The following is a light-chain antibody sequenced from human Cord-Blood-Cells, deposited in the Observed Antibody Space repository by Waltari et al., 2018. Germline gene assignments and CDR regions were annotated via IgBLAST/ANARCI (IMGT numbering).Light chain of an antibody. V-gene: IGLV1-40*01. CDR3: AAWDDSLNGPG. CDR1: SSNIGAGYD. CDR2: GNS. Sequence: QSVLTQPPSVSGAPGQRVTISCTGSSSNIGAGYDVHWYQQLPGTAPKLLIYGNSNRPSGVPDRFSGSKSGTSASLAISGLQSEDEADYYCAAWDDSLNGPGFGGGTKLTVL. J-gene: IGLJ3*02.